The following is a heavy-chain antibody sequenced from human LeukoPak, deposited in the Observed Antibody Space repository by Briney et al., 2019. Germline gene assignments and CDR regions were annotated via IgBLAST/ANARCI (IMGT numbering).Heavy chain of an antibody. CDR2: IYYSGST. J-gene: IGHJ1*01. D-gene: IGHD2-15*01. V-gene: IGHV4-31*01. CDR1: GGSISSGGYY. CDR3: ALGYCGGGSCYAREYFQH. Sequence: SETLSLTCTVSGGSISSGGYYWTWIRQHPGKGLEWIGYIYYSGSTYYNPSLKSPVTISVDTSKNQFSLRLSSVTAADTAVYYCALGYCGGGSCYAREYFQHWGQGTLVTVSS.